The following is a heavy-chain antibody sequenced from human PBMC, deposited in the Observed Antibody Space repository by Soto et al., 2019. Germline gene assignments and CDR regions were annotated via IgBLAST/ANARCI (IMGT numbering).Heavy chain of an antibody. CDR3: VRGGTKTLRDWFDP. V-gene: IGHV4-4*07. CDR2: IYATGTT. Sequence: LSLTCTASGASISGFYWSWIRKSAGKGLEWIGRIYATGTTDYNPSLKSRVMMSVDTSKKQFSLKLRSVTAADTAVYYCVRGGTKTLRDWFDPWGQGISVTVSS. J-gene: IGHJ5*02. D-gene: IGHD1-1*01. CDR1: GASISGFY.